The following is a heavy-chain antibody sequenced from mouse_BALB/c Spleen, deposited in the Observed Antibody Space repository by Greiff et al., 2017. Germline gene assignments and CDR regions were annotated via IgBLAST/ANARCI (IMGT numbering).Heavy chain of an antibody. D-gene: IGHD2-1*01. J-gene: IGHJ4*01. V-gene: IGHV3-2*02. CDR1: GYSITSDYA. CDR2: ISYSGST. CDR3: APYGNYPNYYAMDY. Sequence: EVKLMESGPGLVKPSQSLSLTCTVTGYSITSDYAWNWIRQFPGNKLEWMGYISYSGSTSYNPSLKSRISITRDTSKNQFFLQLNSVTTEDTATYYCAPYGNYPNYYAMDYWGQGTSVTVSS.